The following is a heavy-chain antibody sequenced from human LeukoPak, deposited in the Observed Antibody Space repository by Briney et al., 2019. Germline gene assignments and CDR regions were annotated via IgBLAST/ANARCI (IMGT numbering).Heavy chain of an antibody. CDR1: GFSLSSDY. CDR2: IYNANGDT. V-gene: IGHV3-53*01. Sequence: GESLRLSCAASGFSLSSDYISWVRKAPGKGLEWVSFIYNANGDTYYSDSVKGRFTISSDNSKNTLYLQMDNLRAEDTAVYYCSTAPAWDLLYYNWGQGTLVTVSS. J-gene: IGHJ4*02. CDR3: STAPAWDLLYYN. D-gene: IGHD1-26*01.